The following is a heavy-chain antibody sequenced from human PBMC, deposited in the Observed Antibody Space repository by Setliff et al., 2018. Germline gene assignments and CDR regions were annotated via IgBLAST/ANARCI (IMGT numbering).Heavy chain of an antibody. CDR2: IVVGSGNA. J-gene: IGHJ4*02. CDR3: AAEPDYDILTGWPYYFDY. CDR1: GFTFTSSA. V-gene: IGHV1-58*01. Sequence: SVKVSCKASGFTFTSSAVQWVRQARGQRLEWIGWIVVGSGNANYAQKFQERVTITRDMSTSTAYMELSSLRSEDTAVYYCAAEPDYDILTGWPYYFDYWGQGTLVTVSS. D-gene: IGHD3-9*01.